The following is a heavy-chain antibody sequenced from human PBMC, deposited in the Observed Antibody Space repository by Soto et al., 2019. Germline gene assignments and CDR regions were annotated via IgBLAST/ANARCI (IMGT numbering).Heavy chain of an antibody. CDR1: GFTFSSYA. CDR2: ISGSGGST. J-gene: IGHJ5*02. CDR3: AKSGGNSWFYX. D-gene: IGHD1-26*01. V-gene: IGHV3-23*01. Sequence: GGSLRLSCAASGFTFSSYAMNWVRQAPGRGLDWVSAISGSGGSTYYADAVKGRFTVSRDNSRNTLYLQMNSLRADDTAVYYCAKSGGNSWFYXWGQGTLVTVSX.